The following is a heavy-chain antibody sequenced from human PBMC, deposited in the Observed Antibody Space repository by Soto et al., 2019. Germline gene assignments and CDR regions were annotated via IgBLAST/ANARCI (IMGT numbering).Heavy chain of an antibody. CDR3: ARAYCSSTSCYSSYYYYYGMDV. V-gene: IGHV6-1*01. Sequence: PSQTLSLTCAISGDSVSSNSAAWNCIRQSPSRGLEWLGRTYYRSKWYNDYAVSVKSRITINPDTSKNQFSLQLNSVTPEDTAVYYCARAYCSSTSCYSSYYYYYGMDVWGQGTTVTVSS. CDR2: TYYRSKWYN. D-gene: IGHD2-2*01. CDR1: GDSVSSNSAA. J-gene: IGHJ6*02.